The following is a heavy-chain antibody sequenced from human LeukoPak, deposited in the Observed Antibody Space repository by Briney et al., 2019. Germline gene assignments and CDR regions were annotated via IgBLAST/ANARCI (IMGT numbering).Heavy chain of an antibody. CDR2: INHSGST. J-gene: IGHJ1*01. CDR1: GGSFSGYY. D-gene: IGHD2-2*01. Sequence: TSSETLSLTCAVYGGSFSGYYWSWIRQPPGKGLEWIGEINHSGSTNYNPSLKSRVTISVDTSKNQFSLKLSSVTAADTAMYYCARGRSTSSFRGRIEYFQHWGQGTLVTVSS. CDR3: ARGRSTSSFRGRIEYFQH. V-gene: IGHV4-34*01.